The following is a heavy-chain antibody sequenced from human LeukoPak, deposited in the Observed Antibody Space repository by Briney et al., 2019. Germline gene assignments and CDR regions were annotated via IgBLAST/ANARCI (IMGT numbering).Heavy chain of an antibody. Sequence: GGSLRLSCAASGFTFSSYAMSWVRQAPGKGLEWVSAISGSGGSTYYADSVKGRFTISRDNSKNTLYLQMNSLRAEDTAVYYCAKDSRGSGSPGWFDPWGQGTLATVSS. CDR3: AKDSRGSGSPGWFDP. CDR2: ISGSGGST. CDR1: GFTFSSYA. J-gene: IGHJ5*02. V-gene: IGHV3-23*01. D-gene: IGHD3-10*01.